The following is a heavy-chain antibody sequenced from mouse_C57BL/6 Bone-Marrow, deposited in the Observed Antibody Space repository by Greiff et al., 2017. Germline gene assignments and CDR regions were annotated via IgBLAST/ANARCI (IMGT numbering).Heavy chain of an antibody. D-gene: IGHD2-5*01. J-gene: IGHJ2*01. V-gene: IGHV1-54*01. CDR2: INPYNGGT. CDR3: ARFHSNYPY. CDR1: GYAFTNYL. Sequence: QVQLQQSGAELVRPGTSVKVSCKASGYAFTNYLIEWVKQRPGQGLEWIGVINPYNGGTSYNQKFKGKATLTVDKSSSTAYMELNSLTSEDSAVYYCARFHSNYPYWGQGTTLTVSS.